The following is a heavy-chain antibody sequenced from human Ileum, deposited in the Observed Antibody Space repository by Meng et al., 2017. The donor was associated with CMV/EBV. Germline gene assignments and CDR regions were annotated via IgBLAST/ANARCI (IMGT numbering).Heavy chain of an antibody. Sequence: GESLKISCEASGFTLSTSWMHWIRQVPGKGLEWVAILTPDGRDTYYVDSVKGRFTIFRDNAKDSLYLQMNSLRAEDTALYYCARVPRADLAYWGQGTLVTVSS. CDR2: LTPDGRDT. CDR3: ARVPRADLAY. V-gene: IGHV3-7*01. CDR1: GFTLSTSW. J-gene: IGHJ4*02.